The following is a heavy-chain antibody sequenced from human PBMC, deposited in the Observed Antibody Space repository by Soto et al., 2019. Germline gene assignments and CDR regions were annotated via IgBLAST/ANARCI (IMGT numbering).Heavy chain of an antibody. CDR1: GGSISSYY. Sequence: PSETLSLTCTVSGGSISSYYWSWIRQPPGKGLEWIGYIYYSGSTNYNPSLKSRVTISVDTSKNQFSLKLSSVTAADTAVYYCARLYGDYSWWFDPWGQGTLVTVSS. D-gene: IGHD4-17*01. V-gene: IGHV4-59*08. CDR3: ARLYGDYSWWFDP. CDR2: IYYSGST. J-gene: IGHJ5*02.